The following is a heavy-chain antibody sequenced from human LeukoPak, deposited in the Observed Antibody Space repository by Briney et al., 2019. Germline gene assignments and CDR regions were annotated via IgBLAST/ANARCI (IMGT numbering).Heavy chain of an antibody. CDR3: ARDPASITDYYYMDV. Sequence: PGRSLRLSCVASGFRFSNHVMHWVRQAPGKGLEWVAVIGYDGGDRYYADSVKGRVTISRDNSKNTLYLQMNSLRGGDTAVYYCARDPASITDYYYMDVWGKGTPVTVSS. CDR1: GFRFSNHV. CDR2: IGYDGGDR. V-gene: IGHV3-33*08. D-gene: IGHD1-20*01. J-gene: IGHJ6*03.